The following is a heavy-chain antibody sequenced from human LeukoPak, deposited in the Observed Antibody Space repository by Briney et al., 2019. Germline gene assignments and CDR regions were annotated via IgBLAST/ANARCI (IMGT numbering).Heavy chain of an antibody. J-gene: IGHJ4*02. Sequence: GGSLRLSCAAPGFTFSTYAMSWVRQVPEKGLGWVSTISASGGSTYYADSVKGRFTISRDNSQNTLYLQMNSVRAEDTAVYYCAKGALRYFDWWGQGTLVTVSS. D-gene: IGHD3-9*01. V-gene: IGHV3-23*01. CDR1: GFTFSTYA. CDR3: AKGALRYFDW. CDR2: ISASGGST.